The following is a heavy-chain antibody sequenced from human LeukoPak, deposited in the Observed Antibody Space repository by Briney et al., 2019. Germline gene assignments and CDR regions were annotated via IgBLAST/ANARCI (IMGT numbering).Heavy chain of an antibody. CDR3: ARVNPLLAPGAFDI. Sequence: GGSLRLSCAASGFTFDDYAMHWVRQAPGKGLEWVSGISWNSGSIGYADSVKGRFTISRDNAKKSLYLQMNSLRAEDTAVYYCARVNPLLAPGAFDIWGQGTMVTVSS. CDR1: GFTFDDYA. D-gene: IGHD2-15*01. J-gene: IGHJ3*02. CDR2: ISWNSGSI. V-gene: IGHV3-9*01.